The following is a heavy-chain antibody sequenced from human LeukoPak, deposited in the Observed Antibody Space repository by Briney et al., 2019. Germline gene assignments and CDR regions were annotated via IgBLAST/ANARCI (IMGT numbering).Heavy chain of an antibody. CDR3: PPLAYTSN. V-gene: IGHV3-74*01. J-gene: IGHJ4*02. CDR1: GFTFSSRW. Sequence: PGGSLRLSCAVSGFTSGFTFSSRWMHWVRQAPGKGLVWVSVSKTDGTSTSYADSVKGRFTVSRDNAKNTLYLQMYSLRAEDTAVYYCPPLAYTSNWGQGTLVTVSS. CDR2: SKTDGTST. D-gene: IGHD6-19*01.